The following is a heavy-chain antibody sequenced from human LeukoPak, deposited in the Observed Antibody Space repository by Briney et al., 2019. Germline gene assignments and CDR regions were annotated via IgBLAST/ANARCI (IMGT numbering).Heavy chain of an antibody. V-gene: IGHV1-69*05. CDR3: ARAPCVLCDYYDSSGYYYGYFDY. J-gene: IGHJ4*02. CDR1: GGTFSSYA. Sequence: ASVKVSCKASGGTFSSYAISWVRQAPGQGLEWMGGIIPIFGTANYAQKFQGRVTITTDESTSTAYMKLSSLRSEDTAVYYCARAPCVLCDYYDSSGYYYGYFDYWGQGTLVTVSS. D-gene: IGHD3-22*01. CDR2: IIPIFGTA.